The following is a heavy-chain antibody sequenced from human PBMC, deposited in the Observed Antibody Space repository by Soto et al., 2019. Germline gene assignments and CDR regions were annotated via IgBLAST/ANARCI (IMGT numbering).Heavy chain of an antibody. D-gene: IGHD6-13*01. J-gene: IGHJ4*02. CDR3: AIDTAAGSLDY. CDR2: INHSGST. CDR1: GGSFSGYY. V-gene: IGHV4-34*09. Sequence: SETLSLTCAVYGGSFSGYYWSWIRQPPGKGLEWIGEINHSGSTNYNPSLKSRVTISVDTSKNQFSLKLSSVTAADTAAYYCAIDTAAGSLDYWGQGTLVTVSS.